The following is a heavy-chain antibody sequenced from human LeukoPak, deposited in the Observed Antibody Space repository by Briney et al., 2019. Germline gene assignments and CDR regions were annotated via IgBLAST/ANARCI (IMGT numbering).Heavy chain of an antibody. V-gene: IGHV3-15*01. CDR3: TTATVVWGVSAY. CDR1: GFSVTNGW. Sequence: GGSLRLSCSAPGFSVTNGWMSWVRPAPGEGLGWVGRIKDRTDGGTTAYAAPVKGRFTISREDSKNTVYLEMNSLKTEDTAVYFCTTATVVWGVSAYWGQGTLVTVSS. CDR2: IKDRTDGGTT. D-gene: IGHD3-10*01. J-gene: IGHJ4*02.